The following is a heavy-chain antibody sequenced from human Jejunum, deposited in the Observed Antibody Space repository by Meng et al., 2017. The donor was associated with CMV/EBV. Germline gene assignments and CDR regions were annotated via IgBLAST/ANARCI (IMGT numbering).Heavy chain of an antibody. V-gene: IGHV3-11*04. CDR3: ATAGNYRLDT. CDR2: ISGSGSTI. J-gene: IGHJ4*02. Sequence: SCVASGFRLIDYMTWIRQAPGKGLEWVSYISGSGSTIYYADSVKGRFTVSRDNAKNTLYLQMNGLRADDTAVYYCATAGNYRLDTWGQGTLVTVSS. CDR1: GFRLIDY. D-gene: IGHD5-24*01.